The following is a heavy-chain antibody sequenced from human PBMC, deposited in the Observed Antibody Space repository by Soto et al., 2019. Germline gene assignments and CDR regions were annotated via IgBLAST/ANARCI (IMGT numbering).Heavy chain of an antibody. D-gene: IGHD3-22*01. V-gene: IGHV1-69*06. J-gene: IGHJ4*02. CDR2: IIPIFGTA. CDR1: GGTFSSYA. Sequence: QLQLVQSGAEVKKPGSSVKVSCKASGGTFSSYAISWVRQAPGQGLEWMGGIIPIFGTANYAQKFQGRVTITADKSTSTAYMELSSLRSEDTAVYYCARDGVNYYDSSGFGDYWGQGTLVTVSS. CDR3: ARDGVNYYDSSGFGDY.